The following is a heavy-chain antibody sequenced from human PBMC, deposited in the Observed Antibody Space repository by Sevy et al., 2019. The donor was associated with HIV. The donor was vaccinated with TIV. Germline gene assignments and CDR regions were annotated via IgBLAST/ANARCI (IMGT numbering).Heavy chain of an antibody. V-gene: IGHV3-7*04. J-gene: IGHJ4*02. CDR2: IKQDESEK. CDR3: ARGNSGSFDY. CDR1: GFTFSSYW. D-gene: IGHD3-22*01. Sequence: GGSLRLSCAASGFTFSSYWMHWVRQAPGKGLEWVANIKQDESEKYYVASVKGRFAISRDNAKDLVYLQMNSLRPGDTAVYYCARGNSGSFDYWGQGTLVTVS.